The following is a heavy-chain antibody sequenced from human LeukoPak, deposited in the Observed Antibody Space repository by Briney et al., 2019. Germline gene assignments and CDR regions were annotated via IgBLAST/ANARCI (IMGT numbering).Heavy chain of an antibody. V-gene: IGHV1-2*02. CDR3: AREGIKIFGGWAPFDP. J-gene: IGHJ5*02. CDR2: INPLSGGP. CDR1: GYTFTDNY. Sequence: GTSVKFSCKASGYTFTDNYIHWVRQAPGQGLEWMGWINPLSGGPMYAQKFQGRVTMTRDTSLSTAYIELNGLKSDDTAIYYCAREGIKIFGGWAPFDPWGQGTLVTVS. D-gene: IGHD3-3*01.